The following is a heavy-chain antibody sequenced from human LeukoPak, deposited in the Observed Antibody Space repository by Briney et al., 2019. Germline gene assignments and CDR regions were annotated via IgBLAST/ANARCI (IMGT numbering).Heavy chain of an antibody. CDR1: GFSFSNYA. D-gene: IGHD3-10*01. J-gene: IGHJ4*02. V-gene: IGHV3-23*01. Sequence: PGGSLRLSCAASGFSFSNYAMSWVRQAPGKGLEWVSGVSGSGGSTVHADPVNGRFTISRDNSKNTMYLQMSSLRAEDTAVYYCAKDQASGSGSYSWGYFDYWGQGTLVTVSS. CDR2: VSGSGGST. CDR3: AKDQASGSGSYSWGYFDY.